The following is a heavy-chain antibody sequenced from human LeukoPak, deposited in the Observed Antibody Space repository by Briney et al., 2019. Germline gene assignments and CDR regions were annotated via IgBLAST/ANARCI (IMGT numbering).Heavy chain of an antibody. CDR3: ARVSGLVVYACVDY. Sequence: SETPSLTCTVPGGSISSGGYYWSWIRQHPGKGLEWIGYIYYSGSTYYNPSLKSRVTISVDTSKNQFSLKLSSVTAADTAVYYCARVSGLVVYACVDYWGQGTLVTVSS. CDR2: IYYSGST. V-gene: IGHV4-31*03. CDR1: GGSISSGGYY. D-gene: IGHD2-8*02. J-gene: IGHJ4*02.